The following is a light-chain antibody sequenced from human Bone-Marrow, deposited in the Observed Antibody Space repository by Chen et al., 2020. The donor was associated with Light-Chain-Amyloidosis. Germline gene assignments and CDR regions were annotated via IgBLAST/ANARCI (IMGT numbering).Light chain of an antibody. Sequence: QSALTQPASVSGSPGQSITIYCTGTSSDVGCDNHVSWYQQHPDKAPKLMIYEVTNRPSWVPDRFSGSKSDNTASLTISGLQTEDEADYFCSSYTITNTLVFGSGTRVTVL. J-gene: IGLJ1*01. V-gene: IGLV2-14*01. CDR2: EVT. CDR1: SSDVGCDNH. CDR3: SSYTITNTLV.